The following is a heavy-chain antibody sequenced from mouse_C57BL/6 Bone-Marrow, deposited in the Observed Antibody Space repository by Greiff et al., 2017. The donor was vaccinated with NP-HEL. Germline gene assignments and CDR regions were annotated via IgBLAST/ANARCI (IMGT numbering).Heavy chain of an antibody. D-gene: IGHD4-1*01. Sequence: EVMLVESGGGLVQPGGSLSLSCAASGFTFTDYYMSWVRQPPGKALEWLGFIRNKANGYTTEYSASVKGRFTISRDNSQSILYLQMNALRAEDSAPYYCARSNGDLDYWGQGTTLTVSS. CDR2: IRNKANGYTT. V-gene: IGHV7-3*01. CDR1: GFTFTDYY. CDR3: ARSNGDLDY. J-gene: IGHJ2*01.